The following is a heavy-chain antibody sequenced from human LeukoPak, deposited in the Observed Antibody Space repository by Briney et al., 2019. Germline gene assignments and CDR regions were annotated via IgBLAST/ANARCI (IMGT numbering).Heavy chain of an antibody. CDR3: ARDGYDYVWGRPDAFDI. J-gene: IGHJ3*02. D-gene: IGHD3-16*01. Sequence: PSETLSLTCAVYGGSFSGYYWNWIRQPPGKGLEWIGEINHSGRTNYNPSLKSRVTISVDTSKNQFSLKLSSVTAADTAVYYCARDGYDYVWGRPDAFDIWGQGTMVTVSS. CDR2: INHSGRT. CDR1: GGSFSGYY. V-gene: IGHV4-34*01.